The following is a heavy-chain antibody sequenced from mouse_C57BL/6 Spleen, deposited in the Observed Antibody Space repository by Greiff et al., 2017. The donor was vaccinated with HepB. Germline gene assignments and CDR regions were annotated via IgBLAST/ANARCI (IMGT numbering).Heavy chain of an antibody. V-gene: IGHV1-52*01. J-gene: IGHJ4*01. Sequence: QVQLQHPGAELVRPGSSVKLSCKASGYTFTSYWMHWVKQRPIQGLEWIGNIDPSDSETHYNQKFKDKATLTVDKSSSTAYMQLSSLTSEDSAVYYCARRTAQATGYAMDYWGQGTSVTVSS. CDR1: GYTFTSYW. CDR3: ARRTAQATGYAMDY. CDR2: IDPSDSET. D-gene: IGHD3-2*02.